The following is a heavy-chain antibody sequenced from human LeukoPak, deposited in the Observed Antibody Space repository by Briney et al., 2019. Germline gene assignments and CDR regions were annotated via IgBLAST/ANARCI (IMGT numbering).Heavy chain of an antibody. Sequence: GGSLRLSCAASGFTFSSYAMHWVRQAPGKGLEWVAVISYDGSNKYYADSVKGRFTISRDNSKNTLYLQMNSLRAEDTAVYYCATNTAMVPAPEYFQHWGQGTLVTVSS. CDR3: ATNTAMVPAPEYFQH. CDR2: ISYDGSNK. D-gene: IGHD5-18*01. V-gene: IGHV3-30-3*01. J-gene: IGHJ1*01. CDR1: GFTFSSYA.